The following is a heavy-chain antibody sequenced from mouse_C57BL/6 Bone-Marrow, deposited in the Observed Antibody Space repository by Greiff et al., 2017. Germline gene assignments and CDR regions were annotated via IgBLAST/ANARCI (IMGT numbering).Heavy chain of an antibody. V-gene: IGHV1-15*01. J-gene: IGHJ3*01. D-gene: IGHD2-4*01. CDR1: GYTFTDYE. CDR3: TRGDYDYAWCAY. CDR2: IDPETGGT. Sequence: QVQLQQSGAELVRPGASVTLSCKASGYTFTDYEMHWVKQTPVHGLEWIGAIDPETGGTAYNQKFKGKAILTADKSSSTAYMELRSLTSEDSAVYYCTRGDYDYAWCAYWGQGTLVTVSA.